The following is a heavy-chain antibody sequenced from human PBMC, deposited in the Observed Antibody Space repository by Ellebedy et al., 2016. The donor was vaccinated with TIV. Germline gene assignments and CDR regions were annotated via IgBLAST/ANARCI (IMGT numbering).Heavy chain of an antibody. CDR3: VREGVPRGFDI. CDR2: ISTNGVTA. V-gene: IGHV3-64*05. CDR1: GFTFSTYS. Sequence: GESLKISCSAPGFTFSTYSIHWVRQAPGEGLEYVSTISTNGVTAYYADSVRARFIISRDNSRNSVYVQMSSLRAEDTAVYYCVREGVPRGFDIWGQGTMVTVSS. D-gene: IGHD2-2*01. J-gene: IGHJ3*02.